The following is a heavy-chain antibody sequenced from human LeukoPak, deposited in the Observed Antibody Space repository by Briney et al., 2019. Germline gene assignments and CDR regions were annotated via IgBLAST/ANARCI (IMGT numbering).Heavy chain of an antibody. D-gene: IGHD3-22*01. CDR3: AKDYYYDPVDAFDV. Sequence: PGGSLRLSCAASGFTFSSYAMSWVRQAPGKGLEWVSGISGSGDNTYYADSVKGRFTISRDNSKNTLYLQMNSLRPEDTAVYYCAKDYYYDPVDAFDVWGQGTMVSVSS. V-gene: IGHV3-23*01. J-gene: IGHJ3*01. CDR2: ISGSGDNT. CDR1: GFTFSSYA.